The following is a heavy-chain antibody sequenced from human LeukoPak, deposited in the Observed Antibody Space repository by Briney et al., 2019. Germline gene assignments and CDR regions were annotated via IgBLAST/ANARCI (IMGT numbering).Heavy chain of an antibody. CDR3: VRDLLGSGSTTAYLYH. CDR1: GFTFSDYS. Sequence: PGGSLRLSCAASGFTFSDYSMNWVRQAPGQGLEWVSSISRRSRHVYYAGSVKGRFTISRDDARNSLYLQMNSLRAEDMAVYFFVRDLLGSGSTTAYLYHWGQGTLVTVSS. J-gene: IGHJ1*01. D-gene: IGHD3-10*01. V-gene: IGHV3-21*01. CDR2: ISRRSRHV.